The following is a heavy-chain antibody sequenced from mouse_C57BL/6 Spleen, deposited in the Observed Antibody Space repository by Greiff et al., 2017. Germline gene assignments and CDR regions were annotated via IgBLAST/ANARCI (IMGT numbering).Heavy chain of an antibody. J-gene: IGHJ1*03. CDR2: IYPGDGDT. CDR1: GYAFSSSW. D-gene: IGHD1-1*01. CDR3: ARSITTGYFDV. Sequence: VQVVESGPELVKPGASVKISCKASGYAFSSSWMNWVKQRPGKGLEWIGRIYPGDGDTNYNGKFKGKATLTADKSSSTAYMQLSSLTSEDSAVYFCARSITTGYFDVWGTGTTVTVSS. V-gene: IGHV1-82*01.